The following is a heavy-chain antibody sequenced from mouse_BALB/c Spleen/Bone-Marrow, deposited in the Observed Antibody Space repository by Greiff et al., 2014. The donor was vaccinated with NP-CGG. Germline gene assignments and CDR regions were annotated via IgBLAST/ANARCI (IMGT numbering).Heavy chain of an antibody. Sequence: EVQLVESGPELVKPGASVKMSCKASGYTSTDYYMDWVKLSHGESFEWIGRVTPYNGGTTYNQKFKGKATLTVDKSSSTAYMALNSLTSEDSAVYYCARTGYWGQGTTLTVSS. CDR1: GYTSTDYY. CDR2: VTPYNGGT. V-gene: IGHV1-19*01. J-gene: IGHJ2*01. CDR3: ARTGY.